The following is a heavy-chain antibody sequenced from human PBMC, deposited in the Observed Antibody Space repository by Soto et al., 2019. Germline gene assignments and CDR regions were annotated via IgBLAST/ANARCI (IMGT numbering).Heavy chain of an antibody. CDR2: ISCCGGST. CDR3: AKAEGEQWLIPHLDN. D-gene: IGHD6-19*01. CDR1: GFNFKKSA. J-gene: IGHJ4*02. V-gene: IGHV3-23*01. Sequence: GGSLRLSCEASGFNFKKSAMAWVRQAPGEGLEWVSGISCCGGSTSYADSVKGRFSVARDDSKNTLSLQLNSLRVEDTARYYCAKAEGEQWLIPHLDNWGQGTLVPVSA.